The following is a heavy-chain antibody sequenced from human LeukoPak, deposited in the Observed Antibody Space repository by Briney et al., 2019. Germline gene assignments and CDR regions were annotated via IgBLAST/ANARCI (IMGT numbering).Heavy chain of an antibody. D-gene: IGHD3-22*01. Sequence: GEPLKVSCKGSGYSFTSYWIGWVRQMPGKGLEWMGIIYPGDSDTRYSPSFQGQVTISADKSISTAYLQWSSLKASDTAMYYCARPQASDNYYDNSGFDYWGQGTLVTVSS. V-gene: IGHV5-51*01. CDR2: IYPGDSDT. CDR1: GYSFTSYW. CDR3: ARPQASDNYYDNSGFDY. J-gene: IGHJ4*02.